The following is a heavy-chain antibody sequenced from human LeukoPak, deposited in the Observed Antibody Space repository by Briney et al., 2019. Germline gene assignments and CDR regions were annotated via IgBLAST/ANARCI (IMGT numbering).Heavy chain of an antibody. Sequence: GGSLRLSCAASGFTFSSYSMNWVRQAPGKGLEWVSSISSSSSYIYYADSVKGRFTISRDNAKNSLYLQMNSLRAEDTAVYYCARERALGYYYDSSWGRGTLVTVSS. CDR2: ISSSSSYI. V-gene: IGHV3-21*01. J-gene: IGHJ4*02. D-gene: IGHD3-22*01. CDR3: ARERALGYYYDSS. CDR1: GFTFSSYS.